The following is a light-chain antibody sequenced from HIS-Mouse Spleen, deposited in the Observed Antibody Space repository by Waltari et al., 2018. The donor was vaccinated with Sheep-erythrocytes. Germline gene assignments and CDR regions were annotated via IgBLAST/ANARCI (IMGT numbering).Light chain of an antibody. Sequence: QSVLTQPPSASGTPGQRVTISCSGSSSNIGSNTVNWYHQLPGTAPKLLIYSNNQRPSGVPDRFSGSKSGTSASLAISRLQSEDEADYYCAAWDDSLNGDVFGTGTKLTVL. V-gene: IGLV1-44*01. CDR1: SSNIGSNT. CDR3: AAWDDSLNGDV. CDR2: SNN. J-gene: IGLJ1*01.